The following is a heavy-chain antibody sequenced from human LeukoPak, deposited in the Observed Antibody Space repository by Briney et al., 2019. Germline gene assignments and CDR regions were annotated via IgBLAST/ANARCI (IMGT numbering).Heavy chain of an antibody. CDR1: GYSFTSYW. J-gene: IGHJ6*03. D-gene: IGHD2-15*01. V-gene: IGHV5-51*01. CDR2: IYPGDSDT. Sequence: GESLKISCKGSGYSFTSYWIGWVRQMPGKGLEWMGIIYPGDSDTRYSPSFQGQVTISADKSISTAYLQWSSLKASDTAMYYCARHSGGDLDCSGGSCYEIPYYMDVWGKGTTVTVSS. CDR3: ARHSGGDLDCSGGSCYEIPYYMDV.